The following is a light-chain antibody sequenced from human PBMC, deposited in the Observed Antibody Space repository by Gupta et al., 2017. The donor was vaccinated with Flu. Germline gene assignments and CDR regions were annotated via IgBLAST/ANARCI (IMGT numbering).Light chain of an antibody. CDR1: HSLVGSHDRSNY. Sequence: TPVEPASIACRSSHSLVGSHDRSNYVGWYQQKPGQSPQLLIYALSSRTSGVPNRFSGGGSGTDFTLNISRLEAEDVGVYYCKQSIGSPRTFGGGTKVEIK. J-gene: IGKJ4*01. CDR3: KQSIGSPRT. V-gene: IGKV2-40*01. CDR2: ALS.